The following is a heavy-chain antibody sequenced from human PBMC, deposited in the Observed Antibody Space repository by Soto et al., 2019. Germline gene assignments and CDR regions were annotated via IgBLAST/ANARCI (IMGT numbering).Heavy chain of an antibody. CDR1: GFTVSSNY. CDR2: IYSGGST. V-gene: IGHV3-53*04. J-gene: IGHJ6*02. CDR3: ASGEAAAGGIYYYYGMDV. D-gene: IGHD6-13*01. Sequence: EVQLVESGGGLVQPGGSLRLSCAASGFTVSSNYMSWVRQAPGKGLEWVSVIYSGGSTYYADSVKGRFTISRHNSKNTLYLQMNSLRAEDTAVYYCASGEAAAGGIYYYYGMDVWGQGTTVTVSS.